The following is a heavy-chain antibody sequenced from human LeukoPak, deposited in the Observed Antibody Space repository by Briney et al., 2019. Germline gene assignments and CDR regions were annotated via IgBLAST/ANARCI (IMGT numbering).Heavy chain of an antibody. CDR2: INHSGST. Sequence: PSETLSLTCAVYGGSFSGYYWSWIRQPPGKGLEWIGEINHSGSTNYNPSLKSRVTISVDTSKNQFSLKLSSVTAADTAVYYCARAAGYCSSTSCYGGFDYWGQGTLVTVSS. J-gene: IGHJ4*02. V-gene: IGHV4-34*01. CDR1: GGSFSGYY. D-gene: IGHD2-2*01. CDR3: ARAAGYCSSTSCYGGFDY.